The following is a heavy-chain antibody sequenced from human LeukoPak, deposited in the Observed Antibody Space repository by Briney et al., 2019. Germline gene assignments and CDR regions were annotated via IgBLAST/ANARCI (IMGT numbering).Heavy chain of an antibody. CDR1: GGSISSSSYY. J-gene: IGHJ4*02. CDR2: IYYSGST. V-gene: IGHV4-39*07. CDR3: ATFMVRGVIGMY. D-gene: IGHD3-10*01. Sequence: SETLSLTCTVSGGSISSSSYYWGWIRQPPGEGLEWIGSIYYSGSTYYNPSLKSRVTISVDTSKNQFSLKLSSVTAADTAVYYCATFMVRGVIGMYWGQGTLVTVSS.